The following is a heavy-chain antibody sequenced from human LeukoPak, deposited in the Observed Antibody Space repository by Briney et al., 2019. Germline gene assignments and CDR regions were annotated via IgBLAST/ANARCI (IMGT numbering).Heavy chain of an antibody. Sequence: QTGGSLRLSCAASGFTFSNFAMVWVRQAPGTGLQWVSTITGYGATFYADSVRGRFTIFRDTSMNTLFLQMNSLGAEDTAVYYCAKGAAAGKVDWFDPRGQGTLVTVSS. V-gene: IGHV3-23*01. J-gene: IGHJ5*02. D-gene: IGHD6-13*01. CDR1: GFTFSNFA. CDR3: AKGAAAGKVDWFDP. CDR2: ITGYGAT.